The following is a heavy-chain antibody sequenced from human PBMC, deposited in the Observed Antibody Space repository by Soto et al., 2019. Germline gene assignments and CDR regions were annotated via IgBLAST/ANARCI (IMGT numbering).Heavy chain of an antibody. Sequence: PGGSLRLSCAASGFTFSSYGMHWVRQAPGKGLEWVAVISYDGSNKYYADSVKGRFTISRDNSKNTLYLQMNSLRAEDTAVYYCAKDHPAAEVLLWFGELSPLDYWGQGTLVTVSS. CDR3: AKDHPAAEVLLWFGELSPLDY. CDR1: GFTFSSYG. D-gene: IGHD3-10*01. V-gene: IGHV3-30*18. CDR2: ISYDGSNK. J-gene: IGHJ4*02.